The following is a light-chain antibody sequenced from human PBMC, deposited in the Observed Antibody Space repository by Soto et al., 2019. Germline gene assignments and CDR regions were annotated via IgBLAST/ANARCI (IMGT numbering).Light chain of an antibody. J-gene: IGKJ4*01. Sequence: EIVMTQSPATLSVSPRERATLSCRASQSVNNNLAWYQQKPGQAPRLLIYGASARATGIPARFSGSGSGTEFTLSISSLQSEDFAVYYSQKYNNWPLTFGGGTKVEIK. CDR3: QKYNNWPLT. V-gene: IGKV3-15*01. CDR1: QSVNNN. CDR2: GAS.